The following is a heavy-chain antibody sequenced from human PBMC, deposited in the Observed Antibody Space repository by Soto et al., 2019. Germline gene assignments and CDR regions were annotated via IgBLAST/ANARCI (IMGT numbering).Heavy chain of an antibody. J-gene: IGHJ4*02. Sequence: QVQLQESGPGLVKPSQTLSLTCTVSGGSISSGGYYWSWIRQHPGKGLEWIGYIYYSGSTYYNPSLQSRVTISVDTSKNQFSLKLSSVTAADTAVYYCAREAYYYKTSVIDYWGQGTLVTVSS. V-gene: IGHV4-31*03. CDR3: AREAYYYKTSVIDY. CDR1: GGSISSGGYY. D-gene: IGHD3-10*01. CDR2: IYYSGST.